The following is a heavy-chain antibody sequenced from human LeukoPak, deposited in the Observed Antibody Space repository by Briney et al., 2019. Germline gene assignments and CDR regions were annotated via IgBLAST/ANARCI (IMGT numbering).Heavy chain of an antibody. V-gene: IGHV1-2*01. J-gene: IGHJ3*02. D-gene: IGHD5/OR15-5a*01. CDR3: ARDVSSLGRNDAFDI. Sequence: ASVKVSCKASGYTFTGYYIHWVRQPPGQGREWMGWINPNSGVTNYVQRFQCRVPIPRDTCISTVYMELSSLISDDTVVYYCARDVSSLGRNDAFDIWGQGTMVTVSS. CDR2: INPNSGVT. CDR1: GYTFTGYY.